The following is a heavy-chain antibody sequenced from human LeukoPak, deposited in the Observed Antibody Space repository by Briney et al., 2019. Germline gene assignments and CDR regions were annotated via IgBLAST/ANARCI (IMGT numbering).Heavy chain of an antibody. D-gene: IGHD3-16*02. CDR1: GFTFSDYA. V-gene: IGHV3-23*01. Sequence: LTGGSLRLSCAASGFTFSDYAMTWVRQAPGKGLEWVSAISVNGDNTYYADSMRGRFSISRDNSKNTLYLQINSLRAEDTAVYYCAKKSYRRFDWWGQGTLVTVSS. CDR3: AKKSYRRFDW. CDR2: ISVNGDNT. J-gene: IGHJ4*02.